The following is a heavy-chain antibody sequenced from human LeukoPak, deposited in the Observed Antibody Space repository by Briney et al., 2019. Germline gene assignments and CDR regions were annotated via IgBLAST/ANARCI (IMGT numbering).Heavy chain of an antibody. CDR2: IYYSGST. D-gene: IGHD6-19*01. J-gene: IGHJ4*02. V-gene: IGHV4-59*01. CDR1: GGSISGYY. CDR3: ARGVWSSGWSAYYFDY. Sequence: SETLSLTCTVSGGSISGYYWSWIRQPPGKGLEWIANIYYSGSTNYSPSLRSRVTISVDTSKHQLSLELTSVTAADTAVYYCARGVWSSGWSAYYFDYWGQGTLVTVSS.